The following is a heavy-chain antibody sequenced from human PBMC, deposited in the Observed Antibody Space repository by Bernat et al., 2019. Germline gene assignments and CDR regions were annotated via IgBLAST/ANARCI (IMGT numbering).Heavy chain of an antibody. CDR1: GSSLSGYG. CDR3: VRRLDYFDY. J-gene: IGHJ4*02. CDR2: ISSNSITI. V-gene: IGHV3-48*01. Sequence: EVQLVESGGGLMQPGGSLRLACAASGSSLSGYGMNWVRQAPGKGLEWVSYISSNSITIYYADSVQGRFTISRDNAKNSLYLQMNSLRAEDTAVYFCVRRLDYFDYWGQGTLVTVSS.